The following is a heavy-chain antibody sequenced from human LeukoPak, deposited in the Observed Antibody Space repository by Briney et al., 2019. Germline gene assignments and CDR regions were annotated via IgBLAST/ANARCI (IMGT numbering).Heavy chain of an antibody. Sequence: GGSLTLSCAASGFTFSDYYINWIRQAPGKGLEWISYISGSGNSIHYADSLEGRFTISRDNAKNSVDLQMNSLRAEDTAVYYCARDAPYYYDSFGYRSSYFDYWGQGTLVTVSS. CDR2: ISGSGNSI. D-gene: IGHD3-22*01. V-gene: IGHV3-11*04. CDR3: ARDAPYYYDSFGYRSSYFDY. CDR1: GFTFSDYY. J-gene: IGHJ4*02.